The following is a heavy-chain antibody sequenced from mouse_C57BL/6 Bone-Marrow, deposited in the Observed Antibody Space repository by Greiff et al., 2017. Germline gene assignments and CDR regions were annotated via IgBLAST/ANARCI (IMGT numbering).Heavy chain of an antibody. J-gene: IGHJ2*01. CDR2: INPNNGGT. D-gene: IGHD2-12*01. V-gene: IGHV1-22*01. CDR1: GYTFTDYN. Sequence: VQLQQSGPELVKPGASVKMSCKASGYTFTDYNMHWVKQSHGKSLEWIGYINPNNGGTSYNQKFKGKATLTVNKSSSTAYMGLRSLTSEDSAVYYCARLRRRDYFDYWGQGTTLTVSS. CDR3: ARLRRRDYFDY.